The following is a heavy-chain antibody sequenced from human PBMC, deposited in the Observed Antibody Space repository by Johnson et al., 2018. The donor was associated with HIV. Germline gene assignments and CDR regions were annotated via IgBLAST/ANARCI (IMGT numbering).Heavy chain of an antibody. CDR3: SKEVI. V-gene: IGHV3-15*01. J-gene: IGHJ3*02. CDR1: GFTFINAW. Sequence: VQLVESGGGLVKPGGSLRLSCAASGFTFINAWMSWVRQAPGKGLEWVGRIKSKTDGGTTDYAAPVKGRFTISRDDSKNTLYLQMNSLRAGDTAVYFCSKEVIWGQGTMVTVSS. CDR2: IKSKTDGGTT.